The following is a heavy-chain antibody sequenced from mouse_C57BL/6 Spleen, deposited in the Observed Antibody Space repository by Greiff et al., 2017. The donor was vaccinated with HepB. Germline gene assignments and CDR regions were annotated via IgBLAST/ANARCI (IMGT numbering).Heavy chain of an antibody. CDR1: GYTFTSYW. Sequence: VKLQQPGAELVRPGSSVKLSCKASGYTFTSYWMHWVKQRPIQGLEWIGNIDPSDSETHYNQKFKDKATLTVDKSSSTAYMQLSSLTSEDSAVYYCARTYYGNLGDYWGQGTTLTVSS. V-gene: IGHV1-52*01. CDR2: IDPSDSET. J-gene: IGHJ2*01. CDR3: ARTYYGNLGDY. D-gene: IGHD2-10*01.